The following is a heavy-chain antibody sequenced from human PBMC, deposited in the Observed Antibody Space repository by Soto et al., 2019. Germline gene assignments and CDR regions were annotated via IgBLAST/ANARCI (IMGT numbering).Heavy chain of an antibody. J-gene: IGHJ4*02. CDR1: GGSVISGSYC. V-gene: IGHV4-61*01. Sequence: SETLSLTCTVSGGSVISGSYCCVCIRQPPGKGLEWIGYIYYSGSTNYNPSLKSRVTISVDTSKNQFSLKLSSVTAADTAVYYCAPSYGGTYFDYWGQGTLVTVSS. D-gene: IGHD4-17*01. CDR3: APSYGGTYFDY. CDR2: IYYSGST.